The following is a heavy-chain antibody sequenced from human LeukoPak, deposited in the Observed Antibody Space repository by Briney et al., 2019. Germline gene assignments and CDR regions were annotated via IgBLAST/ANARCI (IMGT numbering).Heavy chain of an antibody. D-gene: IGHD1-26*01. Sequence: GRALRLSCAASGFTFSSYGMHWVRQAPGKGLEWVAVIWYDGSNKYYADSVKGRFTISRDNSKNTLYLQMNSLRAEDTAVYYCAAHHGELGYFDYWGQGTLVTVSS. J-gene: IGHJ4*02. V-gene: IGHV3-33*01. CDR2: IWYDGSNK. CDR3: AAHHGELGYFDY. CDR1: GFTFSSYG.